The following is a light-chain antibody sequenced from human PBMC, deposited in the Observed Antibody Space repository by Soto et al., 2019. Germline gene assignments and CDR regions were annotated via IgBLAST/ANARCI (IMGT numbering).Light chain of an antibody. CDR1: QPIGSY. V-gene: IGKV1-39*01. Sequence: DIQMTQSPSSLSASLLYRVTVICRASQPIGSYLNWYQQKPGKAPKFLIYAASSLQIGVPSRFSGSGSGTDFTLTISSLQPEDFATYFCQQSHSSPITFGQGTRLEIK. CDR2: AAS. J-gene: IGKJ5*01. CDR3: QQSHSSPIT.